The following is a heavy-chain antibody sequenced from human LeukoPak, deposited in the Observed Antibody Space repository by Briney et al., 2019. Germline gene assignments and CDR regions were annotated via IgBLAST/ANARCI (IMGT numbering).Heavy chain of an antibody. V-gene: IGHV3-7*01. Sequence: GGSLRLSCAASGFTFSSYWMSWVRQAPGKGLEWVANIKQDGSEKYYVDSVKGRFTISRDNAKNSLYLQMNSLRAEDTAVYYCVRDNPRCCGVIPSNIDDYWGQGTLVTVSS. CDR2: IKQDGSEK. CDR3: VRDNPRCCGVIPSNIDDY. D-gene: IGHD2/OR15-2a*01. J-gene: IGHJ4*02. CDR1: GFTFSSYW.